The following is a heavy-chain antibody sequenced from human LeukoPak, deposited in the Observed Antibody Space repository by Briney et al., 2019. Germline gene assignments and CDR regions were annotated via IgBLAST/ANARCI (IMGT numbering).Heavy chain of an antibody. CDR1: GFTFSSYG. CDR3: AKDYIDY. Sequence: GRSLRLSCAASGFTFSSYGMHWVRQAPGKGLEWVAVISYDGSNKYYADSVKGRFTISRDNSKNTLYLQMNRLRAEDTAVYYCAKDYIDYWGQGTLVTVSS. CDR2: ISYDGSNK. J-gene: IGHJ4*02. V-gene: IGHV3-30*18.